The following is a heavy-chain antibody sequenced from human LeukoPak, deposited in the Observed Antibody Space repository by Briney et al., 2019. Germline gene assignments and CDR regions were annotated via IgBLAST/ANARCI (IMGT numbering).Heavy chain of an antibody. CDR1: GFAFSSYA. Sequence: GGSLRLSCAASGFAFSSYAMHWVRQAPGKGLEYVSAISSNGGSTYYANSVKGRFTISRDNSKNTLYLQMGSLRAEDMAVYYCAREARLQSSDAFDIWGQGTMVTVSS. CDR3: AREARLQSSDAFDI. CDR2: ISSNGGST. V-gene: IGHV3-64*01. D-gene: IGHD5-24*01. J-gene: IGHJ3*02.